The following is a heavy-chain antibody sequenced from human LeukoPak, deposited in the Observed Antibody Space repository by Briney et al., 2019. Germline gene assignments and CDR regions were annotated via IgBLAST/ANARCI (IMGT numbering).Heavy chain of an antibody. J-gene: IGHJ3*02. Sequence: SETLSLTCSVSGVSVGSHFWSWVRQPAGKALEWIGRVSASGAISSNPSLNSRVTMSLDTSKNQFPLKLTSVTAADTAVYFCARAYCGGDCTAGGAFDIWGQGTMVTVSS. CDR1: GVSVGSHF. CDR3: ARAYCGGDCTAGGAFDI. D-gene: IGHD2-21*01. CDR2: VSASGAI. V-gene: IGHV4-4*07.